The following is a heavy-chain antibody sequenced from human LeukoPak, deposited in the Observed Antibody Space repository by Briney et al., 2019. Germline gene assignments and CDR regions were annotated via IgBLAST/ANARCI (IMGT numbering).Heavy chain of an antibody. J-gene: IGHJ6*03. Sequence: SSVKVSCKASGGTFSSYAISWVRQAPGQGLEWMGGIIPIFGTANYAQKFQGRVTITTDESTSTAYMELSSLRSEDTAVYYCARDRAVANYYYYYMDVWGKGTTVTVSS. D-gene: IGHD6-19*01. V-gene: IGHV1-69*05. CDR1: GGTFSSYA. CDR2: IIPIFGTA. CDR3: ARDRAVANYYYYYMDV.